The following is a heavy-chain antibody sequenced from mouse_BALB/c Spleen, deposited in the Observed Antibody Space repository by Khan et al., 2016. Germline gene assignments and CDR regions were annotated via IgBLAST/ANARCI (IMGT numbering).Heavy chain of an antibody. CDR3: VRGYGNYVSYAMDY. CDR1: GFSLTTYG. J-gene: IGHJ4*01. V-gene: IGHV2-9*02. Sequence: QVQLKESGPGLVAPSQSLSITCTVSGFSLTTYGVHWIRQPPGKGLEWLGVIWAGGSTTYNSALMSRLSITKDNSKSQVFLKMNSLQTDDTAMYCCVRGYGNYVSYAMDYWGQGTSVTVSS. D-gene: IGHD2-1*01. CDR2: IWAGGST.